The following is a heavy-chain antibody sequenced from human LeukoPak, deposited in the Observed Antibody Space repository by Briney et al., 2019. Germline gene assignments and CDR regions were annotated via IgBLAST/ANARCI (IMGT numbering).Heavy chain of an antibody. CDR1: GYTFTSYD. D-gene: IGHD3-3*01. Sequence: ASVKVSCKASGYTFTSYDINWVRQATGQGLEWMGWMNPNSGNTGYAQKFQGRVTMTRNTSISTAYVELSSLRSEDTAVYYCARAQIDFWSGYYKIWNYYYGMDVWGQGTTVTVSS. V-gene: IGHV1-8*01. CDR3: ARAQIDFWSGYYKIWNYYYGMDV. J-gene: IGHJ6*02. CDR2: MNPNSGNT.